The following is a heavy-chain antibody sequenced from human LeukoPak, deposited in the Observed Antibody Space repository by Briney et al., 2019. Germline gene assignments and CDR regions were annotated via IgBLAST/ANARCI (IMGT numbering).Heavy chain of an antibody. CDR1: GGSVTSYY. Sequence: SETLSLTCTVSGGSVTSYYWSWIRQPAGKGLQWIGRISTSGNTNYNPSLKSRVTISVDTSKNQFSLKLSSVTAADTAVYYCARGGSYSSGWYTGYYFDYWGQGTLVTVSS. CDR2: ISTSGNT. D-gene: IGHD6-19*01. J-gene: IGHJ4*02. V-gene: IGHV4-4*07. CDR3: ARGGSYSSGWYTGYYFDY.